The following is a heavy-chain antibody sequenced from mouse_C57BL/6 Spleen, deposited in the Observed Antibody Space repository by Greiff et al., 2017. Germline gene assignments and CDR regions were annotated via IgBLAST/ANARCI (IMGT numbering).Heavy chain of an antibody. V-gene: IGHV1-50*01. CDR3: ARCGYDTWYFGV. CDR1: GYTFTSYW. D-gene: IGHD2-2*01. CDR2: IDPSDSYT. Sequence: QVQLQQPGAELVKPGASVKLSCKASGYTFTSYWMQWVKQRPGQGLEWIGEIDPSDSYTNYNQKFKGKATLTVDTSSSTAYMQLSSLTSEDSAVYYCARCGYDTWYFGVWGTGTTVTVSS. J-gene: IGHJ1*03.